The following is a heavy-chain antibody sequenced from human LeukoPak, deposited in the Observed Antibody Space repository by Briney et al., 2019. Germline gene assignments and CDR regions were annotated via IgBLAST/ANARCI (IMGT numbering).Heavy chain of an antibody. D-gene: IGHD1-26*01. CDR2: ISSSSSTI. CDR3: ARGLLSGSSGPIDY. CDR1: GFTFSSYS. V-gene: IGHV3-48*01. Sequence: PGGSLRLSCAASGFTFSSYSMNWVRQAPGKGLEWVSYISSSSSTIYYADSVKGRFTISRDNAKNSLYLQMNSLRAEDTAVYYCARGLLSGSSGPIDYWGQGILVTVSS. J-gene: IGHJ4*02.